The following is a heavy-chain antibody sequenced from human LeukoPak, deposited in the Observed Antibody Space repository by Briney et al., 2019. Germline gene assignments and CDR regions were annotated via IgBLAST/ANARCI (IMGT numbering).Heavy chain of an antibody. V-gene: IGHV3-48*01. CDR2: ISSSSSTI. CDR3: ARGPQYCSGGSCSREGPERFDY. D-gene: IGHD2-15*01. J-gene: IGHJ4*02. Sequence: GGSLRLSCAASGFTFSSYSMNWVRQAPGKGLEWVSYISSSSSTIYYADSVKGRFTISRDNAKNSLYLQMNSLRAEDTAVYYCARGPQYCSGGSCSREGPERFDYWGQGTLVTVSS. CDR1: GFTFSSYS.